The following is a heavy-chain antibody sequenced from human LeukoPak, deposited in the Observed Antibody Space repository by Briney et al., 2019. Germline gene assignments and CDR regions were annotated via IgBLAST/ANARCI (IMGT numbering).Heavy chain of an antibody. CDR3: ARDRSVFDWLSS. Sequence: PGGSLRLSCAASGFTFSSYAMSWVRQAPGKGLEWVSVIYSGGSTYYADSVKGRFTISRDNSKNTLYLQMNSLRAEDTAVYYCARDRSVFDWLSSWGQGTLVTVSS. D-gene: IGHD3-3*01. CDR2: IYSGGST. J-gene: IGHJ5*01. V-gene: IGHV3-66*01. CDR1: GFTFSSYA.